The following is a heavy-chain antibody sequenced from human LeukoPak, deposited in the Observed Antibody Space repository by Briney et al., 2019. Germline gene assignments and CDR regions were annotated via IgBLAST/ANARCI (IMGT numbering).Heavy chain of an antibody. CDR1: GFTFSSYW. D-gene: IGHD5-18*01. V-gene: IGHV3-7*01. CDR3: AREDTAMVTDY. J-gene: IGHJ4*02. CDR2: IKQDGSEK. Sequence: GGSLRLSCAASGFTFSSYWMSWVRQAPGRGLEWVANIKQDGSEKYYVDSVKGRFTISRDNAKNSLYLQMNSLRAEDTAVYYCAREDTAMVTDYWGQGTLVTVSS.